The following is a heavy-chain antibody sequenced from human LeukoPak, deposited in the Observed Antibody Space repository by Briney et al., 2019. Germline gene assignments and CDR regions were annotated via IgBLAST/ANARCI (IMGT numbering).Heavy chain of an antibody. CDR3: AMKAYCSSTSCHNWFDP. CDR2: INPNSGGT. D-gene: IGHD2-2*01. Sequence: ASVKVSCKASGYTFTGYYMHWVRQAPGQGLEWMGWINPNSGGTNYAQKFQGRVTMTRDTSISTAYMELSRLRSDDTAVYYCAMKAYCSSTSCHNWFDPWGQGTLVTVSS. V-gene: IGHV1-2*02. J-gene: IGHJ5*02. CDR1: GYTFTGYY.